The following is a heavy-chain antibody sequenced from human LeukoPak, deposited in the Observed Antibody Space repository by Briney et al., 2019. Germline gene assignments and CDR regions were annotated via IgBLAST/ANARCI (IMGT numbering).Heavy chain of an antibody. CDR1: GFTFSNAW. CDR2: IKSKTDGGTT. CDR3: TTDPDIVVVVAATPASAYFDY. Sequence: GGSLRLSCAASGFTFSNAWMSWVRQAPGKGLEWVGRIKSKTDGGTTDYAAPVKGRFTISRDDSKNTLYLQMNSLKTEDTAVYYCTTDPDIVVVVAATPASAYFDYWGQGTLVTVSS. J-gene: IGHJ4*02. D-gene: IGHD2-15*01. V-gene: IGHV3-15*01.